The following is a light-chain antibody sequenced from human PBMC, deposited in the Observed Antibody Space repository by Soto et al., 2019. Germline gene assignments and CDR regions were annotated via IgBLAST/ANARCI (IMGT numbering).Light chain of an antibody. V-gene: IGLV2-14*01. J-gene: IGLJ1*01. CDR2: EVT. Sequence: QSALTQPASVSGSPGQSIAISCTGTRSDVGAYNYVSWYQQHPGKAPKLMISEVTNRPSGVSDRFSGSKSGNTASLTISGLQAEDEADYYCSSFTSRFTFVFXTGTK. CDR3: SSFTSRFTFV. CDR1: RSDVGAYNY.